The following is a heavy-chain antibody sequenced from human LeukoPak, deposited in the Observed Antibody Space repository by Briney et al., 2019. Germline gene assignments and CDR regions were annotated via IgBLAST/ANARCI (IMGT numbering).Heavy chain of an antibody. CDR1: GFTFSSYG. Sequence: GGSLRLSCAASGFTFSSYGMHWVRQAPGKGLEWVAFIRYDGSNKYYADSVKGRFTISRDNSKNTLYLQMNSLRAEDTAVYYCAKDYGSSGYYYAYFDYWGQGTLVTVSS. CDR2: IRYDGSNK. J-gene: IGHJ4*02. D-gene: IGHD3-22*01. CDR3: AKDYGSSGYYYAYFDY. V-gene: IGHV3-30*02.